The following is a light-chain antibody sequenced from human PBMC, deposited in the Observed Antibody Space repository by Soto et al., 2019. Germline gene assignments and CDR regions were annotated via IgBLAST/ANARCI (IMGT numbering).Light chain of an antibody. CDR1: QSVRNNY. CDR2: GAS. CDR3: QQYGSSPPVT. Sequence: IVLTQSPGALSLSPGERATLSCRASQSVRNNYLAWYQQKPGQTPRLLIYGASTRATGIPDRFSGSGSGRDFTLTISRLEPEDFALYYCQQYGSSPPVTFGGGTKVEIK. V-gene: IGKV3-20*01. J-gene: IGKJ4*01.